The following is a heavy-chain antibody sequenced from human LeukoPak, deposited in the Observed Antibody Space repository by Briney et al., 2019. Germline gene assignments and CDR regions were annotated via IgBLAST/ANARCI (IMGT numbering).Heavy chain of an antibody. V-gene: IGHV4-34*01. Sequence: PAETLSLTCAVYGWSFSGYYWSWIRQPPGKGLEWIGEINHSGSTNYNPSLKSRLPISVDTSKNQFSLKLSSVTAADTAAYYCATGRGSGVRGFQHWGPGTLVIASS. J-gene: IGHJ1*01. D-gene: IGHD2-15*01. CDR3: ATGRGSGVRGFQH. CDR2: INHSGST. CDR1: GWSFSGYY.